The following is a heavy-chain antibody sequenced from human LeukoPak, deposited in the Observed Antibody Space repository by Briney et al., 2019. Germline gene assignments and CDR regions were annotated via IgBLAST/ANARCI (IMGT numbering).Heavy chain of an antibody. CDR1: GGFNSRYY. CDR2: IFYSGHS. J-gene: IGHJ4*02. Sequence: PSETLSLTCSVSGGFNSRYYWSWVRQPLGKGLEWLGHIFYSGHSNYNASLTSRIRMSADTSKAQFSLELASVIAADTAVYYCARIDPLGFFDQWGPGILVTVSS. CDR3: ARIDPLGFFDQ. V-gene: IGHV4-59*12. D-gene: IGHD6-25*01.